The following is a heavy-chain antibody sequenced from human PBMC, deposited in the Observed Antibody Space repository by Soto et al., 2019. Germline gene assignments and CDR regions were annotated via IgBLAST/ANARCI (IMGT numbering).Heavy chain of an antibody. V-gene: IGHV3-21*01. Sequence: VQLGEFGGGLAKPGGSLRLSCAASGSPFGPNRMNWVRQAPGKGWEWVQYISGSSGSKYYVDSVKGRFTISRDDAKNLLYLQMNSLSAEDTAVYYCARSGAFDIWGQGTMVTVSS. CDR2: ISGSSGSK. CDR1: GSPFGPNR. CDR3: ARSGAFDI. J-gene: IGHJ3*02.